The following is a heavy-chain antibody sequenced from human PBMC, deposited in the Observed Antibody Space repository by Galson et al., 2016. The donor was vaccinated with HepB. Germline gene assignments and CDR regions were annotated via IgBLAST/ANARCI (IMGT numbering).Heavy chain of an antibody. CDR2: LYPGDFDT. CDR1: GYTFDSYW. J-gene: IGHJ6*02. D-gene: IGHD3-3*01. Sequence: QSGAAVKTSGESLTISCRGSGYTFDSYWIGWVRQMPGKGLEWMGILYPGDFDTRYGPSFHGQVTISVDKSTSTAYPQWSGLPASNTAIHYCTRSLTGSYDFWGAIYNYYSMDVWGQETTVTVS. CDR3: TRSLTGSYDFWGAIYNYYSMDV. V-gene: IGHV5-51*01.